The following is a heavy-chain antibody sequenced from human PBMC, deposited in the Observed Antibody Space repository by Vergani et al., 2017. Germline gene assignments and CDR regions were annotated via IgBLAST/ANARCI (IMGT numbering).Heavy chain of an antibody. Sequence: QMQLVQSGPEVKTPGTSVKVSCKASGFTFTSSAVQWVRQARGQRLEWIGWIVVGSGNTNYAQKFQERVTITRDMSTSTAYMELSSLRSEDTAVYYCAAAFEEQLWPQTGDYWGQGTLVTVSS. V-gene: IGHV1-58*01. D-gene: IGHD5-18*01. CDR3: AAAFEEQLWPQTGDY. CDR2: IVVGSGNT. J-gene: IGHJ4*02. CDR1: GFTFTSSA.